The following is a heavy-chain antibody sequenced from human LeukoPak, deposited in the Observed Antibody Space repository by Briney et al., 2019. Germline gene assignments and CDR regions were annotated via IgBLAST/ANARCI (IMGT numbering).Heavy chain of an antibody. CDR2: IIPIFGTA. CDR3: ASKLSYYYDSSGYYY. Sequence: SVKVSCKASGGTFSSYASSWVRQAPGQGLEWMGGIIPIFGTANYAQKFQGRVTITTDESTSTAYMELSSLRSEDTAVYYCASKLSYYYDSSGYYYWGQGTLVTVSS. CDR1: GGTFSSYA. V-gene: IGHV1-69*05. J-gene: IGHJ4*02. D-gene: IGHD3-22*01.